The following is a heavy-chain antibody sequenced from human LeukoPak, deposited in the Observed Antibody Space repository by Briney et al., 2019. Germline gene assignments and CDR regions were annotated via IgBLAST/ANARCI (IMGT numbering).Heavy chain of an antibody. CDR1: GFTFSSYA. CDR2: ISGSGGST. CDR3: AKAADYYDSSGYYVPFDY. J-gene: IGHJ4*02. Sequence: GGSLRLSCAASGFTFSSYAMSWVRQAPGKGLERVSAISGSGGSTYYADSVKGRFTISRDNSKNTLYLQMNSLRAEDTAVYYCAKAADYYDSSGYYVPFDYWGQGTLVTVSS. V-gene: IGHV3-23*01. D-gene: IGHD3-22*01.